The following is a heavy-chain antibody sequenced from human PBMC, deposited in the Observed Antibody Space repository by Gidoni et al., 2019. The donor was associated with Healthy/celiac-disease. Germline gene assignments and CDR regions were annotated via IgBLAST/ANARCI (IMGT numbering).Heavy chain of an antibody. V-gene: IGHV3-21*01. CDR3: AGGENFDY. Sequence: EVQLVESGGGLVKPGGSRRLSGAASGFTFSSYSMNWVRQAPGKGLECVSSISSSCSTIYYADSVKGRFTISRDNAKNSLYLQMNSLRAEDTAVYYCAGGENFDYWGQGTLVTVSS. CDR1: GFTFSSYS. J-gene: IGHJ4*02. CDR2: ISSSCSTI.